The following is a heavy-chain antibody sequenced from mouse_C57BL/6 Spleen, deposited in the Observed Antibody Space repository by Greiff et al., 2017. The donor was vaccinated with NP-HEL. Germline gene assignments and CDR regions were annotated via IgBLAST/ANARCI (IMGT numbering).Heavy chain of an antibody. Sequence: QVQLQQPGAELVRPGTSVKLSCKASGYTFTSYWMHWVKQRPGQGLEWIGVIDPSDSYTNYNQKFKGKATLTVDTSSSTAYMQLSSLTSEDSAVYYCARRDPSDAMDYWGQGTSVTVSS. J-gene: IGHJ4*01. CDR1: GYTFTSYW. V-gene: IGHV1-59*01. CDR3: ARRDPSDAMDY. CDR2: IDPSDSYT. D-gene: IGHD3-3*01.